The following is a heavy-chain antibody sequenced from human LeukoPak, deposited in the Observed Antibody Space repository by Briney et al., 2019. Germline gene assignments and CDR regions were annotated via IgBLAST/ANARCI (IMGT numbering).Heavy chain of an antibody. CDR3: ARDGGDYDTGNWFDP. J-gene: IGHJ5*02. V-gene: IGHV4-59*01. CDR2: VYYSGST. CDR1: GGSISRYS. D-gene: IGHD4-17*01. Sequence: SETLSLTCTVSGGSISRYSWSWIRQPPGKGLEWIGYVYYSGSTNYNPSLKSRVTISVDTSKNQFPLKLSSVTAADTAVYYCARDGGDYDTGNWFDPWGQGTLVTVSS.